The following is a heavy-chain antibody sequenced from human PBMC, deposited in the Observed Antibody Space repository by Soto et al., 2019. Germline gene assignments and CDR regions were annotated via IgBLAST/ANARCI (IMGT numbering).Heavy chain of an antibody. J-gene: IGHJ4*02. D-gene: IGHD3-3*01. CDR2: IHGDGISV. Sequence: PGGSLRLSCTVSGLTFSNYGMSWVRRSPGKGLEWVSGIHGDGISVYYGDSVKGRFSISRDNFKNTVYLDMNSLRVEDSATYHCAKGISSPLQYWGPGTVVTVSS. CDR1: GLTFSNYG. V-gene: IGHV3-23*03. CDR3: AKGISSPLQY.